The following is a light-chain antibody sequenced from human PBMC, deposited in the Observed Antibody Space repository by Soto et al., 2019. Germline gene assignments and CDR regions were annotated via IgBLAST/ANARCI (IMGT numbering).Light chain of an antibody. CDR2: EVS. CDR1: SSDIGGYNF. J-gene: IGLJ1*01. V-gene: IGLV2-8*01. Sequence: QSVLTQPPSASGSPGQSVTISCTGTSSDIGGYNFVSWYQQHPGKAPKLMIYEVSKRPSGVPDRFSGSKSGITASLTVSGLQAEDEADYYCSSYAGSNNPGVFGTGTKVTV. CDR3: SSYAGSNNPGV.